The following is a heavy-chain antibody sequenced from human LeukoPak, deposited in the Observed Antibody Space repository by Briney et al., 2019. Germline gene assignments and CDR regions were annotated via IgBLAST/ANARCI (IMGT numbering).Heavy chain of an antibody. CDR1: GGSFSGYY. Sequence: SETLSITCAVYGGSFSGYYWSWIRQPPGKGLEWIGEINHSGSTNYNPSLKSRVTISVDTSKNQFSLKLSSVTAADTAVYYCARTFADFWSGYYRGSNFDYWGQGTLVTVSS. CDR3: ARTFADFWSGYYRGSNFDY. CDR2: INHSGST. V-gene: IGHV4-34*01. J-gene: IGHJ4*02. D-gene: IGHD3-3*01.